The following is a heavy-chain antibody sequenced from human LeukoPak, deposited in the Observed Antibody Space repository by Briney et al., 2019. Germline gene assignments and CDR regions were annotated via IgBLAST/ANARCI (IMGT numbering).Heavy chain of an antibody. Sequence: SETLSLTCTVSGGSISSYYWSWIRQPPGKGLEWIGYIYYSGSTNYNPSLKSRVTISVDTSKNQFSLKLSSVTAADTAVYYCARDVGHYYGSGSPRFDPWGQGTLVTVSS. J-gene: IGHJ5*02. V-gene: IGHV4-59*01. D-gene: IGHD3-10*01. CDR2: IYYSGST. CDR3: ARDVGHYYGSGSPRFDP. CDR1: GGSISSYY.